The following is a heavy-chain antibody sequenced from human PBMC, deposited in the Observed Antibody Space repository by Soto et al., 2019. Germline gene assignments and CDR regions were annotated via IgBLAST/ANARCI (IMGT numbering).Heavy chain of an antibody. D-gene: IGHD2-2*01. CDR2: INAGNGNT. CDR1: GYSFTSYA. CDR3: ARGVENIVVVLDVFGYCGMDA. Sequence: ASVKVSCKASGYSFTSYAIYWVRQAPGQRLEWMGWINAGNGNTKYSQKLQGRVTFTGDTSASTAHMELSSLRSEDTAVYFCARGVENIVVVLDVFGYCGMDAWGQGTTVTVSS. V-gene: IGHV1-3*01. J-gene: IGHJ6*02.